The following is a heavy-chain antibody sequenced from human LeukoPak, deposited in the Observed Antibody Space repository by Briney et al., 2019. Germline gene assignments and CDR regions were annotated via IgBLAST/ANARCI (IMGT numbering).Heavy chain of an antibody. Sequence: GGTLRLSCAASGFTFSNYGMSWVRQAPGKGLEWVANIKQDGSEKYYVDSVKGRFTISRDNAKNSLYLQMNSLRAEDTAVYYCARDILTGYYSYYYMDVWGKGTTVTVSS. CDR1: GFTFSNYG. D-gene: IGHD3-9*01. V-gene: IGHV3-7*01. CDR2: IKQDGSEK. J-gene: IGHJ6*03. CDR3: ARDILTGYYSYYYMDV.